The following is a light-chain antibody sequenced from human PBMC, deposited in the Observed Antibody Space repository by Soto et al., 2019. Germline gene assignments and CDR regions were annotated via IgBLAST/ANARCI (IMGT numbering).Light chain of an antibody. J-gene: IGLJ2*01. CDR2: DNN. CDR3: GTWDYSLTAFV. CDR1: TSNIVNNF. V-gene: IGLV1-51*01. Sequence: QSVLTQPPSVSVAPGETVTISCSGRTSNIVNNFVSWYQQFPGTAPQLLIHDNNKRPSGIPDRFSGSKSGSSATLGITGLQTGDEALYYCGTWDYSLTAFVFGGGTKVTVL.